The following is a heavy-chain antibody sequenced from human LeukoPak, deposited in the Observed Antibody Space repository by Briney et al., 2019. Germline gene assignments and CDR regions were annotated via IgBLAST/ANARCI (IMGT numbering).Heavy chain of an antibody. D-gene: IGHD6-13*01. CDR2: IYYSGST. Sequence: PSETLSLTCTVSGGSISSYYWSWIRQPPGKGLEWIGYIYYSGSTNYNPSLKSRVTISVDTSKNQFSLKLSSVTAADTAVYYCARRYSSSWLGPWGQGTLVTVSS. CDR1: GGSISSYY. CDR3: ARRYSSSWLGP. J-gene: IGHJ5*02. V-gene: IGHV4-59*12.